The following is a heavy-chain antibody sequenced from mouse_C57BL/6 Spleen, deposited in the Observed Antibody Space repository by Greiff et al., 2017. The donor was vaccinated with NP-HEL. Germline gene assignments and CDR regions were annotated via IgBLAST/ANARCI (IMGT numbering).Heavy chain of an antibody. CDR1: GFTFSDYG. J-gene: IGHJ2*01. Sequence: EVKVVESGGGLVKPGGSLKLSCAASGFTFSDYGMHWVRQAPEKGLEWVAYISSGSSTIYYADTVKGRFTISRDNAKNTLFLQMTSLRSEDTAMYYCARRTTVVERDYWGQGTTLTVSS. D-gene: IGHD1-1*01. CDR2: ISSGSSTI. CDR3: ARRTTVVERDY. V-gene: IGHV5-17*01.